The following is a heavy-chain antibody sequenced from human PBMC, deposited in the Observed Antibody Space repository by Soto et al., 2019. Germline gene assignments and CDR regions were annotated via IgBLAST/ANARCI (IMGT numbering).Heavy chain of an antibody. D-gene: IGHD2-8*01. V-gene: IGHV4-30-4*01. CDR2: INYSGST. Sequence: SETLSLTCTVSGGSVNIDHYHWTWIRQTPGKGLEWIGDINYSGSTNYNPSLKSRVTISVDTSKNQFSLKLSSVTAADTAVYYCARVVTCTNGVCYKPPYYYYYYMDVWGKGTTVTVSS. CDR3: ARVVTCTNGVCYKPPYYYYYYMDV. CDR1: GGSVNIDHYH. J-gene: IGHJ6*03.